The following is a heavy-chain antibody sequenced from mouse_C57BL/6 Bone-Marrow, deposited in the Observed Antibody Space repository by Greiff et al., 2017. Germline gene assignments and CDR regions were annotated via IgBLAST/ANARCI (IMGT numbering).Heavy chain of an antibody. CDR1: GYTFTSYW. CDR2: IDPSDSYT. J-gene: IGHJ4*01. Sequence: VQLQQPGAELVMPGASVKLSCKASGYTFTSYWMHWVKQRPGQGLEWIGEIDPSDSYTNYNQKFKGKSTLTVDKSSSTAYMQLSSLTSEDSAVYYCARRGLMDYWGQGTSVTVSS. D-gene: IGHD3-3*01. V-gene: IGHV1-69*01. CDR3: ARRGLMDY.